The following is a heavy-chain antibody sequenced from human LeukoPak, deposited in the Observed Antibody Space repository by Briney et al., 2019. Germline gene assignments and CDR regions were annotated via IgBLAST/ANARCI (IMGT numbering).Heavy chain of an antibody. CDR2: IYHSGST. J-gene: IGHJ4*02. CDR1: GGSISSGDYY. Sequence: SETLSLTCTVSGGSISSGDYYWSWIRQPPGKGLGWIGYIYHSGSTYYNPSLKSRVTISVDRSKNQFSLKLSSVTAADTAVYYCARGTVYYFDYWGQGTLVTVSS. CDR3: ARGTVYYFDY. V-gene: IGHV4-30-4*01. D-gene: IGHD4-17*01.